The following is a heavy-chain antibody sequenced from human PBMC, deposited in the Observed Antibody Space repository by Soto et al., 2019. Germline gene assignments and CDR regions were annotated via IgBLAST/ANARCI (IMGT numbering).Heavy chain of an antibody. J-gene: IGHJ5*02. CDR2: IWYDGSNK. CDR1: GFTFSSYG. V-gene: IGHV3-33*01. D-gene: IGHD5-12*01. CDR3: ARATVGDGYNWFDP. Sequence: QVQLVESGGGVVQPGRSLRLSCAASGFTFSSYGMHWVRQAPGKGLEWVAVIWYDGSNKYYADSVKGRFTIARDNSKNTLYLQMNSLRAEDTAVYYCARATVGDGYNWFDPWGQGTLVTVSS.